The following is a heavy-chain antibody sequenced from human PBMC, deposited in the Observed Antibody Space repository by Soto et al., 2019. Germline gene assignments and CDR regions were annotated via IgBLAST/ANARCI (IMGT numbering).Heavy chain of an antibody. CDR2: ISNDGGNK. Sequence: QVRLVESGGGAVQPGRSLRLSCAASGFIFSGNGMHWVRQTPGKGLEWVGVISNDGGNKYYADSVKGRFTISRDNSKNTLYLQMNSLRAEDTAVYYCAVNPLDYWGQGTLVTVSS. V-gene: IGHV3-30*03. CDR3: AVNPLDY. CDR1: GFIFSGNG. J-gene: IGHJ4*02.